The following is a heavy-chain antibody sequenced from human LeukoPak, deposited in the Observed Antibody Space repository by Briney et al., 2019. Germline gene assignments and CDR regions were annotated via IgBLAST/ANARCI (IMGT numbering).Heavy chain of an antibody. CDR1: GYSFTSYW. D-gene: IGHD3-22*01. CDR3: AREYDSSVSSSAFDI. CDR2: IYPGDSDT. Sequence: GESLKISCKGSGYSFTSYWIGWVRQMPGKGLGWMGIIYPGDSDTRYSPSFQGQVTISADKSISTAYLQWSSLKASDTAMYYCAREYDSSVSSSAFDIWGQGTMVTVSS. V-gene: IGHV5-51*01. J-gene: IGHJ3*02.